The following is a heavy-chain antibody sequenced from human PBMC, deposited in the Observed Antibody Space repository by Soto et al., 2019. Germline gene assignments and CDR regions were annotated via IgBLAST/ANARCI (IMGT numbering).Heavy chain of an antibody. Sequence: LRLSCAASGFTFSSYWMHWVRQAPGKGLEWVSRIEGDGSSTTSADSVKGRFTVSRDDARNTLYLQMSSLRADDTAIYYCAREGLDTAGFFDVWGQGTMVTVSS. J-gene: IGHJ3*01. CDR2: IEGDGSST. CDR3: AREGLDTAGFFDV. V-gene: IGHV3-74*01. CDR1: GFTFSSYW. D-gene: IGHD6-13*01.